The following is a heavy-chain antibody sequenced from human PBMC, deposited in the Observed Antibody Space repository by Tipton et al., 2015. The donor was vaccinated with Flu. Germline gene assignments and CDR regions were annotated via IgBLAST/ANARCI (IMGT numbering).Heavy chain of an antibody. CDR1: GGSISDYY. V-gene: IGHV4-59*01. D-gene: IGHD3-22*01. J-gene: IGHJ4*02. CDR2: SSGSSGHT. CDR3: TRAPYSDYDTSGSSFDY. Sequence: TLSLTCTVSGGSISDYYWSWIRQPPGKGLVWIAYSSGSSGHTDYNPSLKSRVTISVDTSKNQFSLRLSSVTAADTAVYYCTRAPYSDYDTSGSSFDYWGQGTLVTVSS.